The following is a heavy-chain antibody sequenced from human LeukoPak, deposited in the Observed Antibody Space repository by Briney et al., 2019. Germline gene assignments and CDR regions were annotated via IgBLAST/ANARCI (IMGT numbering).Heavy chain of an antibody. J-gene: IGHJ5*02. CDR2: IYYGGSA. CDR1: GGSITSSGFY. V-gene: IGHV4-39*07. D-gene: IGHD2-15*01. CDR3: ARQPNIVVVDNWFDP. Sequence: SDTLSLTCTVSGGSITSSGFYWGWIRQPPGKGLEWIGNIYYGGSAYYDPSLKSRVTISVDTSKNQFSLKLSSVTAADTAVYYCARQPNIVVVDNWFDPWGQGTLVAVSS.